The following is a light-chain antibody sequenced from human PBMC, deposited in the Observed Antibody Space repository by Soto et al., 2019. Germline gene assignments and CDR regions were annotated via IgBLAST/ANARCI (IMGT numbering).Light chain of an antibody. J-gene: IGKJ5*01. CDR2: GAS. Sequence: ETVLTQSPATLSLSPGERATLSCRASQSVSSSYLAWYQQKPGQAPRLLIYGASSRATGIPDRFSGSGSGTDFTLTISRLEPEDFAVYYCQHRTNWPPAFGQGTRLEIK. CDR1: QSVSSSY. V-gene: IGKV3D-20*02. CDR3: QHRTNWPPA.